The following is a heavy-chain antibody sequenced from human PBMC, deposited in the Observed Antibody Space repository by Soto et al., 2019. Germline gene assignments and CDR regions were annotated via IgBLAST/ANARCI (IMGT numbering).Heavy chain of an antibody. Sequence: EVQLVESGGGLVQPGGSLRLSCAASGFTFSSYWMHWVRQAPGKRLVWVSRINSDGSSTSYADSVKGRFPISRDNAKNTLYLQMNSLRAEDTAVYYCARDDTNSWINYYDGMDVWGQGTTVTVPS. CDR3: ARDDTNSWINYYDGMDV. D-gene: IGHD5-12*01. CDR1: GFTFSSYW. J-gene: IGHJ6*02. V-gene: IGHV3-74*01. CDR2: INSDGSST.